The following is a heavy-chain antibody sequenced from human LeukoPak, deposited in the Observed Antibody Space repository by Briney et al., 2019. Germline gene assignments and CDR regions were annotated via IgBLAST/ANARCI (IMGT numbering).Heavy chain of an antibody. V-gene: IGHV4-39*01. D-gene: IGHD3-3*01. Sequence: PSETLSLTCTVSGGSISSSSYYWGWIRQPPGKGLEWIGSIYYSGSTYYNPSLKSRVPISVDTSKNQFSLKLSSVTAADTAVYYCARTYYDFWSGYYSENWFDPWGQGTLVTVSS. CDR1: GGSISSSSYY. CDR2: IYYSGST. CDR3: ARTYYDFWSGYYSENWFDP. J-gene: IGHJ5*02.